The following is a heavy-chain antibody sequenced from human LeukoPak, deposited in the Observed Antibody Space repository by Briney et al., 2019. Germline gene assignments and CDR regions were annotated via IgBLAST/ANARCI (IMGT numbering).Heavy chain of an antibody. CDR3: ARAGSITIFGVVVAHNWFDP. D-gene: IGHD3-3*01. V-gene: IGHV1-18*01. J-gene: IGHJ5*02. CDR1: VYTFSSYG. Sequence: ASVTVSFMSSVYTFSSYGVSWLRQAPGQGLAWMGWISAYNDNTNYAQKLQGRVTMTRDTSTSTAYMQLRSLRADDTAVYYCARAGSITIFGVVVAHNWFDPWGQGTLVTVSS. CDR2: ISAYNDNT.